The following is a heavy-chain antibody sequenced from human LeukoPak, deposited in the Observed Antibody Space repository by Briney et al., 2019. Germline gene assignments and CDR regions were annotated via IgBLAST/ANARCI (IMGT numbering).Heavy chain of an antibody. CDR3: ARRTQTPIGGDCPPGYGCWFDP. CDR2: IYYSGST. Sequence: PSETLSLTCTVSGGSISSYYWSWIRQPPGKGLEWIGYIYYSGSTNYNPSLKSRVTISVDTSKNQFSLKLSSVTAADTAVYYCARRTQTPIGGDCPPGYGCWFDPWGQGTLVTVSS. V-gene: IGHV4-59*08. D-gene: IGHD2-21*02. CDR1: GGSISSYY. J-gene: IGHJ5*02.